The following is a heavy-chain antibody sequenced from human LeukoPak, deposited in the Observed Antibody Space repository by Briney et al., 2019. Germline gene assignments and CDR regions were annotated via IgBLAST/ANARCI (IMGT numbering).Heavy chain of an antibody. CDR1: GFTFSDYD. CDR3: ARDRTYSAHYYAYMDV. V-gene: IGHV3-11*01. Sequence: GGSLRLSCAASGFTFSDYDMSWIRQAPGKGLEWVSYISSSGSTIYYADSVKGRFTISRDNAKNTLYLQMNSLRAEDTAVYYCARDRTYSAHYYAYMDVWGKATTVTASS. D-gene: IGHD2-21*01. CDR2: ISSSGSTI. J-gene: IGHJ6*03.